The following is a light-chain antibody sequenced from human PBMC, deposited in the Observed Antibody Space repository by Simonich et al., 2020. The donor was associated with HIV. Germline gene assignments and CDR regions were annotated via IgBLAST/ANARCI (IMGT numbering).Light chain of an antibody. CDR1: QSVSSN. V-gene: IGKV3-15*01. CDR3: QQYNNRPLT. Sequence: EIVMTQSPATLSVSPGKRATLSCRARQSVSSNLAWYQQKPGQAPRLLIYSASTRATGIPAKFSCSWSGTEFTLTISSMQSEDIAVYYCQQYNNRPLTFGGGTKVEIK. J-gene: IGKJ4*01. CDR2: SAS.